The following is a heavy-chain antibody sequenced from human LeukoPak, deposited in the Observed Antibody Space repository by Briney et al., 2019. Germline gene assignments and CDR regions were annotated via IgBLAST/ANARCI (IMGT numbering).Heavy chain of an antibody. D-gene: IGHD3-22*01. J-gene: IGHJ3*02. CDR1: GYSFTSYW. V-gene: IGHV5-51*01. Sequence: PGESLKISCKGSGYSFTSYWIGWVRQMPGKGLEWMGIIYPGDSDTRYSPSFQGQVTISADKSISTAYLQWSSLKASDTAMYYCARGGIYDSSGHDAFDIWGQGTMVTVSS. CDR3: ARGGIYDSSGHDAFDI. CDR2: IYPGDSDT.